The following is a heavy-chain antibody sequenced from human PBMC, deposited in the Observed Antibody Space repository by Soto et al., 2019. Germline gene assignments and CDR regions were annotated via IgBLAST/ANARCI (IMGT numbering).Heavy chain of an antibody. CDR2: IDPSDSYT. D-gene: IGHD6-19*01. Sequence: GESLKISCKGSGYSFTSYWISWVRQMPGKGLEWMGRIDPSDSYTNYSPSFQGHVTISADKSISTAYLQWSSLKASDTVMYYCATLLSGWDREIFAYWGQGTLVTVSS. CDR3: ATLLSGWDREIFAY. J-gene: IGHJ4*02. CDR1: GYSFTSYW. V-gene: IGHV5-10-1*01.